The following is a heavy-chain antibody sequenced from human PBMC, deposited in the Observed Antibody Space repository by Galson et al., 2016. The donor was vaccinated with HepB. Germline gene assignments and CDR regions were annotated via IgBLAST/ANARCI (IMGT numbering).Heavy chain of an antibody. Sequence: SLRLSCAVSGFTLSSHWMYWVRQAPGKGLVWVSRISADGSDIRYADSVKGRFTISRDIAKNTLYLQMNSLRAEDTAVYYCARVPAGVPIARFDYWGQGTLVTVSS. V-gene: IGHV3-74*01. J-gene: IGHJ4*02. CDR3: ARVPAGVPIARFDY. CDR2: ISADGSDI. D-gene: IGHD2-21*01. CDR1: GFTLSSHW.